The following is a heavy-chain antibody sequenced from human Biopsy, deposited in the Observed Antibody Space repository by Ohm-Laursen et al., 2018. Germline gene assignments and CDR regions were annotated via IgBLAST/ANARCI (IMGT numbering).Heavy chain of an antibody. CDR2: ISYTGST. CDR1: GGFISSSSYY. V-gene: IGHV4-39*01. CDR3: ARHGVYGDVRMDY. Sequence: SETLSLTCTVSGGFISSSSYYWGWIRQPPGKGLEWIGSISYTGSTHDNPSLTSRVTISVDTSKNQFSLKLYSLTAADTAVYYCARHGVYGDVRMDYWGQGTLVTVSS. D-gene: IGHD4-17*01. J-gene: IGHJ4*02.